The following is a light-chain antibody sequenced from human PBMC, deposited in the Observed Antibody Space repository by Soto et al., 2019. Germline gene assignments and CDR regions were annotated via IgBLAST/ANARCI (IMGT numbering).Light chain of an antibody. CDR2: EVS. J-gene: IGLJ1*01. CDR1: SSDVGGYNY. CDR3: SSYGGSNTFGV. V-gene: IGLV2-8*01. Sequence: QSVLTQPPSASGSPGQSVTISCTGTSSDVGGYNYVSWYQQHQGKAPKLMIYEVSKRPSGVPDRFSGSKSGNTASLTVSGLQADDEADYYCSSYGGSNTFGVFGTGSKVTVL.